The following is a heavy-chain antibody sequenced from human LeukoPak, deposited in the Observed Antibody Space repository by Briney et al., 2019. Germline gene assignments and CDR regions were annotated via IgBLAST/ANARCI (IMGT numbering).Heavy chain of an antibody. V-gene: IGHV5-51*01. CDR3: ARHWANTGLDV. Sequence: NPGESLKISCKGSGYGFTNYWIAWVRQMPGKGLEWMGIIYPGDSDTRYSPSFQGQVTISADKSISTAYLQWSSLKASDTAMYYCARHWANTGLDVWGQGTTVTVSS. CDR2: IYPGDSDT. J-gene: IGHJ6*02. CDR1: GYGFTNYW. D-gene: IGHD2-8*01.